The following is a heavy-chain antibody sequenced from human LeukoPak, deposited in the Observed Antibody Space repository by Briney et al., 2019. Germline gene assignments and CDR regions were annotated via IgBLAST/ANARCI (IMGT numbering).Heavy chain of an antibody. J-gene: IGHJ6*02. Sequence: GGSLRLSCAASGFTLKNYCITWVRQAPGKGLEWVANIRQDGSEKYYVDSVKGRFTISRDNAKNSLFLQMNSLRVEDTAVYYCARVMSGVGTGEMDVWGQGTTVTVS. CDR3: ARVMSGVGTGEMDV. CDR1: GFTLKNYC. D-gene: IGHD6-19*01. V-gene: IGHV3-7*01. CDR2: IRQDGSEK.